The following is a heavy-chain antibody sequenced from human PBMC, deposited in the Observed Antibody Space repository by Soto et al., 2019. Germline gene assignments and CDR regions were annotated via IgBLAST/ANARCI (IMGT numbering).Heavy chain of an antibody. D-gene: IGHD3-9*01. CDR3: ARGSLKTYYDILTGYSDLDY. V-gene: IGHV3-11*05. Sequence: GGSLRLSCAASGFTFSDYYMSWIRQAPGKGLEWVSYISSSSSYTNYADSVKGRFTISRDNAKNSLYLQMNSLRADDTAVYYCARGSLKTYYDILTGYSDLDYWGQGTLVTVSS. J-gene: IGHJ4*02. CDR1: GFTFSDYY. CDR2: ISSSSSYT.